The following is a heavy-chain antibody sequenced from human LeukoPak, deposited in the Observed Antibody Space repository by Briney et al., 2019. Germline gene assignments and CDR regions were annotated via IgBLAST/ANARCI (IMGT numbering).Heavy chain of an antibody. D-gene: IGHD5-12*01. CDR1: GFSLSGYA. V-gene: IGHV3-30*04. Sequence: GALRLSCAASGFSLSGYAIHWVRQAPGKGLEWVAIISYDGSKKYYADSVKGRFTISRDNSKNTLYLQMNSLRTEDTAVYYCARSAAAGRIVATFGYWGQGTLVIVSS. CDR3: ARSAAAGRIVATFGY. CDR2: ISYDGSKK. J-gene: IGHJ4*02.